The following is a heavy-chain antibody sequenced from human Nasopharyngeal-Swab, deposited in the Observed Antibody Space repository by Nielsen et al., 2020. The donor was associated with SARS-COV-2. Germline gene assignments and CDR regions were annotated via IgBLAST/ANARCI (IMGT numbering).Heavy chain of an antibody. CDR1: GFVFRASA. V-gene: IGHV3-73*01. CDR3: TTDFYFDY. J-gene: IGHJ4*02. CDR2: IGDKDHNYAT. Sequence: GESLKISCAASGFVFRASAIHWVRQASGKGLEWVGRIGDKDHNYATTYGASVQGRFTISRDVSKNTAFLQMDSLKTEDTALYYCTTDFYFDYWGQGTLVTVSS.